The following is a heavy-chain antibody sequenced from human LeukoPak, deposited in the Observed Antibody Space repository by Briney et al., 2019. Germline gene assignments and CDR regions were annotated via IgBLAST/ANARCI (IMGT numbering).Heavy chain of an antibody. CDR2: ISAYNGNT. CDR1: GYTCTIYG. CDR3: ARDPPGIAVAGEADY. D-gene: IGHD6-19*01. V-gene: IGHV1-18*01. J-gene: IGHJ4*02. Sequence: ASVKVSCKAAGYTCTIYGFSWVRQAPGQGLEWMGWISAYNGNTNYAQKLQGRVTMTTDTSTSTAYMELRSLRSDDTAVYYCARDPPGIAVAGEADYWGQGTLVTVSS.